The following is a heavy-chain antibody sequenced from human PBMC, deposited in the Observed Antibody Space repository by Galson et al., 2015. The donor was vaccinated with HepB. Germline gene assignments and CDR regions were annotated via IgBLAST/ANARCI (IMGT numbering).Heavy chain of an antibody. Sequence: SVKVSCKASGGTFSTYTISWVRQAPGQGLEWVGRIIPVLGMTTYAQKFQGKFTITADKSSSTAYMELNSLTSEDTAVYYCATDRTFYYESGGYSVAGFFQYWGQGTLVTVSS. J-gene: IGHJ1*01. CDR3: ATDRTFYYESGGYSVAGFFQY. CDR1: GGTFSTYT. D-gene: IGHD3-22*01. V-gene: IGHV1-69*04. CDR2: IIPVLGMT.